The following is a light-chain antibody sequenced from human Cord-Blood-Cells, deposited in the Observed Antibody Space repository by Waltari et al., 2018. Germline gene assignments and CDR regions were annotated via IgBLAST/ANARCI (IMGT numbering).Light chain of an antibody. V-gene: IGLV3-1*01. J-gene: IGLJ2*01. Sequence: SYELTQPPSVSVSPGQTASITCSGDKLGDKYACWYQQKPGQSPVLVIYQDSKRLSGIPERFACSNSGNTATLTISGTQAMDEADYYCQAWDSSTAVFGGGTKLTVL. CDR2: QDS. CDR1: KLGDKY. CDR3: QAWDSSTAV.